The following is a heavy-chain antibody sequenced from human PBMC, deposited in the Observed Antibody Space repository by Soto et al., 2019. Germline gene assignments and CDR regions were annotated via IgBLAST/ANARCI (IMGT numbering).Heavy chain of an antibody. J-gene: IGHJ4*02. CDR2: ISYDGSNK. Sequence: GGSLRLSCAASGFTFSSYAMHWVRQAPGKGLEWVAVISYDGSNKYYADSVKGRFTISRDNSKNTLYLQMNSLRAEDTAVYYCARGLSVDILTGYSYYFDYWGQGTLVTVSS. D-gene: IGHD3-9*01. CDR1: GFTFSSYA. V-gene: IGHV3-30-3*01. CDR3: ARGLSVDILTGYSYYFDY.